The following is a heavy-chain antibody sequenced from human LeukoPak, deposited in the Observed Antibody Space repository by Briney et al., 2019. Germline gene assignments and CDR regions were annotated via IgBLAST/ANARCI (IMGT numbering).Heavy chain of an antibody. D-gene: IGHD3-22*01. CDR3: ANLEITMMVVVIVNEDY. CDR2: ISGSGGST. Sequence: GGSLRLSCAASGFTFSSYAMSWVRQAPGKGLEWVSAISGSGGSTYYADSVKGRFTISRDNSKNTLYLQMNSLRAEDTAVYYCANLEITMMVVVIVNEDYWGQGTLVTVSS. CDR1: GFTFSSYA. J-gene: IGHJ4*02. V-gene: IGHV3-23*01.